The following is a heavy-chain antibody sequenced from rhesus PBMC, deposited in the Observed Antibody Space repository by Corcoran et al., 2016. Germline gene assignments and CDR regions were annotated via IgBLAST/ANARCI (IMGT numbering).Heavy chain of an antibody. Sequence: QVQLQESGPGLVKPSETLPLTCAVSGASFSSDYWNWIRQAHGKGLGWVGGLEWIVLIYGSGGITDYNPSLRNRVTISIDTSKNQFSLRLTSVTAADTAVYYCARLLYRNYAWFFDLWGPGTPITISS. D-gene: IGHD4-23*01. CDR1: GASFSSDY. CDR3: ARLLYRNYAWFFDL. CDR2: IYGSGGIT. V-gene: IGHV4S2*01. J-gene: IGHJ2*01.